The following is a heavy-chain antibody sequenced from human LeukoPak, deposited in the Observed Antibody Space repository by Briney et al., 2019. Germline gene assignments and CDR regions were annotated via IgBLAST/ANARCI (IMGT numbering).Heavy chain of an antibody. CDR3: ARDEFKSSCSSTSCHIYYYYGMDV. CDR2: IIPIFGTA. V-gene: IGHV1-69*13. D-gene: IGHD2-2*01. J-gene: IGHJ6*02. Sequence: GASVTVSCKASGGTFSSYAISWVQQAPGQGLEWMGGIIPIFGTANYAQKFQGRVTITADESTSTAYMELSSLRSEDTAVYYCARDEFKSSCSSTSCHIYYYYGMDVWGQGTTVTVSS. CDR1: GGTFSSYA.